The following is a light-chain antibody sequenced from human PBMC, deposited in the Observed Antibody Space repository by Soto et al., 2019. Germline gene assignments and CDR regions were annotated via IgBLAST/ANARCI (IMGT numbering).Light chain of an antibody. J-gene: IGKJ1*01. CDR2: WAS. CDR1: QSVLYSPNNNNY. CDR3: HQYINAPWT. Sequence: DFVMTQSPDSLAVSLGERATINCKSSQSVLYSPNNNNYLSWYQQKPGQPPKLLIYWASTRESGVPDRFSGSGAGTDFTITISSLQAEDVAVYDCHQYINAPWTFGQGTKVEIK. V-gene: IGKV4-1*01.